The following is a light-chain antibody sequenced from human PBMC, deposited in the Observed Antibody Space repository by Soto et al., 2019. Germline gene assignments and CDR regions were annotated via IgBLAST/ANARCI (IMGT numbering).Light chain of an antibody. Sequence: IWMTQSPSSFSASTGDSVTITCRASQGISSYLAWYQQKPGKAPKLLIYAASTLQSGVPSRFSCSGSGTDFTLTISCLQSEDFATYYCQQYYSYPLTFGGGTKVDI. CDR3: QQYYSYPLT. CDR1: QGISSY. V-gene: IGKV1-8*01. CDR2: AAS. J-gene: IGKJ4*01.